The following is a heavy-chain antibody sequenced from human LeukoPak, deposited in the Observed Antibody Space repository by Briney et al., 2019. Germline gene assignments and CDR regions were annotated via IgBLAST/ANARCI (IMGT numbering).Heavy chain of an antibody. CDR3: VRGYSNYGYVFDF. CDR2: ISSSSSYT. V-gene: IGHV3-21*01. Sequence: GGSLRLSCAASGFSLSSHSMNWVRQAPGKGLEWVSSISSSSSYTYYAEPVKGRVTVSRDNAKKSLFLQMNSLRAEDTAVYYCVRGYSNYGYVFDFWGQGTTVTVSS. CDR1: GFSLSSHS. D-gene: IGHD4-11*01. J-gene: IGHJ3*01.